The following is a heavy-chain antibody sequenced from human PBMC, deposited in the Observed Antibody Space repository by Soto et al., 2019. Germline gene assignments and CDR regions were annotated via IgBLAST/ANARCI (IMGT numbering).Heavy chain of an antibody. CDR1: GGSISSYY. Sequence: SETLSLTCTVSGGSISSYYWSWIRQPPGKGLEWIGYIYYSGSTNYNPSLKSRVTISVDTSKNQFSLKLSSVTAADTAVYYCARVTYYYDSSGYYYDAFDIWGQGTMVTVSS. CDR2: IYYSGST. CDR3: ARVTYYYDSSGYYYDAFDI. J-gene: IGHJ3*02. V-gene: IGHV4-59*01. D-gene: IGHD3-22*01.